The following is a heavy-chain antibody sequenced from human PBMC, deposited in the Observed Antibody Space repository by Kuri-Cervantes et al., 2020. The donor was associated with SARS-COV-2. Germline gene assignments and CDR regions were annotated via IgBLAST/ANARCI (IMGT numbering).Heavy chain of an antibody. CDR1: GFTFSSYG. CDR2: ISYDGSNK. V-gene: IGHV3-30*18. CDR3: AKEEKVLRFLEWLGGMDV. Sequence: GGSLRLSCAASGFTFSSYGMHWVRQAPGKGLERVAVISYDGSNKYYADSVKGRFTISRDNSKNTLYLQMNSLRAEDTAVYYCAKEEKVLRFLEWLGGMDVWGQGTTVTVSS. J-gene: IGHJ6*02. D-gene: IGHD3-3*01.